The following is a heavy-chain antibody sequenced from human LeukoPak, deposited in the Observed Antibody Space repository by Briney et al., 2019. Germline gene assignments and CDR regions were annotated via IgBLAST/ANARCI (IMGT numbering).Heavy chain of an antibody. V-gene: IGHV1-46*01. CDR1: GYTFTSYY. D-gene: IGHD4-17*01. Sequence: ASVKVSCKASGYTFTSYYMHWVRQAPGQGLEWMGIINPSGGSTSYAQKFQGRVTMTRDTSTSTVYMELSSLRSEDTAVYYCARVHGDYFVYYYGMDVWGQGTTVTVSS. CDR2: INPSGGST. J-gene: IGHJ6*02. CDR3: ARVHGDYFVYYYGMDV.